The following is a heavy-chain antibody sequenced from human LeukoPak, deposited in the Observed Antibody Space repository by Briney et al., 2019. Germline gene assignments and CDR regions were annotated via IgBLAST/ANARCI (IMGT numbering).Heavy chain of an antibody. V-gene: IGHV1-46*01. D-gene: IGHD2-2*01. CDR2: INPSGGST. CDR3: ARGGCSSTSCYYYYYMDV. CDR1: GYTFTSYY. Sequence: ASVKVSCKASGYTFTSYYMHWVRQAPGQGLGWMGIINPSGGSTSYAQKFQGRVTMTRDMSTSTVYMELSSLRSEDTAVYCCARGGCSSTSCYYYYYMDVWGKGTTVTASS. J-gene: IGHJ6*03.